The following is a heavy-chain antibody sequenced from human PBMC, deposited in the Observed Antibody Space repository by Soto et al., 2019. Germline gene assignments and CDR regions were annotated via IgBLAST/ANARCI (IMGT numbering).Heavy chain of an antibody. CDR1: GYTFTSYY. J-gene: IGHJ1*01. D-gene: IGHD4-17*01. CDR2: INPSGGST. CDR3: ARDFGDYDDYGAEYFQH. Sequence: ASVKVSCKASGYTFTSYYMHWVRQAPGQGLEWMGIINPSGGSTSYAQKFQGRVTMTRDTSTSTVYMELSSLRSEDTAVYYCARDFGDYDDYGAEYFQHWGQGTLVTVSS. V-gene: IGHV1-46*03.